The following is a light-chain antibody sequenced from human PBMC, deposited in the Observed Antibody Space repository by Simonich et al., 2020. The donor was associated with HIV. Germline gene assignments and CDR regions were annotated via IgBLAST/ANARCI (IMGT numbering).Light chain of an antibody. V-gene: IGKV4-1*01. CDR3: QQYYITPHT. Sequence: DIVMTQSPDSLAVSLGESATINCKSSQSVLYSSNNKDYLAWYQQNPGQPPNLLIYWASTRESGVPDRFSGSGSETDFPLTISSLQAEDVAVYYCQQYYITPHTFGQGTKVEIK. CDR2: WAS. CDR1: QSVLYSSNNKDY. J-gene: IGKJ1*01.